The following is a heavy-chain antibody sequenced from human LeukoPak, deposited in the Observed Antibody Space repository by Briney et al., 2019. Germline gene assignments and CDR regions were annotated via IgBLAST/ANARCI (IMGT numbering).Heavy chain of an antibody. V-gene: IGHV4-59*11. CDR1: GGSISSHY. Sequence: SSETLSLTCTVSGGSISSHYWSWIRQPPGKGLEWIGYIYYSGSTNYNPSLKSRVTISVDTSKNQFSLKLSSVTAADTAVYYCARGQGWFDPWGQGTLVTVSS. CDR3: ARGQGWFDP. J-gene: IGHJ5*02. CDR2: IYYSGST.